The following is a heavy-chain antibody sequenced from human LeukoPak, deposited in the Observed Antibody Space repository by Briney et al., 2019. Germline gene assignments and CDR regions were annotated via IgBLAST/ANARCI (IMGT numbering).Heavy chain of an antibody. Sequence: GGSLRLSCADSGFTFSSYAMSWVRQAPGKSLEWVSGITSSGGSTYYADSVKGRFTISRDNSKNTVYLQMISLRAEDTAVYHCAKEAGNGWSYFDYWGQGTLVTVSS. J-gene: IGHJ4*02. D-gene: IGHD6-19*01. CDR3: AKEAGNGWSYFDY. CDR2: ITSSGGST. CDR1: GFTFSSYA. V-gene: IGHV3-23*01.